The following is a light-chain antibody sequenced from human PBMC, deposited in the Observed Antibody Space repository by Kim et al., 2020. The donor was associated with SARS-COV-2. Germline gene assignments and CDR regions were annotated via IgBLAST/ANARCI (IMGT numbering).Light chain of an antibody. V-gene: IGLV3-1*01. CDR3: QAWDSSTGVV. CDR1: KLGDKY. J-gene: IGLJ2*01. Sequence: VSPGQTASITCSGEKLGDKYACWYQQKPGQSPVLVIYQDSKRPSGIPERFSGSNSGNTATLTISGTQAMDEADYYCQAWDSSTGVVFGGGTKLTVL. CDR2: QDS.